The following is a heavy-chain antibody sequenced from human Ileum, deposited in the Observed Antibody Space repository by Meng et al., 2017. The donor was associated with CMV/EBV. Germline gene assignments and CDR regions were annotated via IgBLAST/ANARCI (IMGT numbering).Heavy chain of an antibody. CDR3: ARTATRDDAFDI. CDR1: GFNFTTYD. Sequence: GGSLRLSCAASGFNFTTYDMHWVRQAPGKGLEWVALIWYDGSKKYYADSVKGRFTISRDNSKNTLYLEMNSLRVEDTAVYYCARTATRDDAFDIWGQGTMVTVSS. J-gene: IGHJ3*02. CDR2: IWYDGSKK. D-gene: IGHD1-26*01. V-gene: IGHV3-33*01.